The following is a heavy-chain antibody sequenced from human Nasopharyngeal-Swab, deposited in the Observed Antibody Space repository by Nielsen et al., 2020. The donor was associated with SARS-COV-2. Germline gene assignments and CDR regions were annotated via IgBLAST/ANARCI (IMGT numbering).Heavy chain of an antibody. Sequence: GESLKISCAASGFTFSTYVMTWVRRAPGKGLEWVSAISGSGDATYYADSVKGRFTISRDNFKDTLYLQMNSLRAEDTAVYYCANRGSYYNDYMDVWGKGTTVSVSS. V-gene: IGHV3-23*01. CDR2: ISGSGDAT. D-gene: IGHD3-10*01. J-gene: IGHJ6*03. CDR1: GFTFSTYV. CDR3: ANRGSYYNDYMDV.